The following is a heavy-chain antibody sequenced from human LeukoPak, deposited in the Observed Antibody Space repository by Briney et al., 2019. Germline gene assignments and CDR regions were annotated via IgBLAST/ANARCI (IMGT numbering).Heavy chain of an antibody. J-gene: IGHJ4*02. V-gene: IGHV3-30*18. CDR3: AKEDTAMVTGVDY. D-gene: IGHD5-18*01. CDR1: GLIFSNYA. Sequence: GGSLRLSCAASGLIFSNYAMSWVRQAPGKGLEWVAVISYDGSNKYYADSVKGRFTISRDNSKNTLYLQMNSLRAEDTAVYYCAKEDTAMVTGVDYWGQGTLVTVSS. CDR2: ISYDGSNK.